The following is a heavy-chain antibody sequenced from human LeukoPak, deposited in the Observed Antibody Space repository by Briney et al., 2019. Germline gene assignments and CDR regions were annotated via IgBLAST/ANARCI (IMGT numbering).Heavy chain of an antibody. CDR2: INPDDKSA. CDR3: ARAFASGIRRALL. J-gene: IGHJ4*02. Sequence: QPGGSLRLSCAASGFTFSKYWLHWLRQAPGKGLVWVSRINPDDKSASYADSVKGRFTISKDTSKNTLSLQMNSLGVGDTGLYYCARAFASGIRRALLRAQGTLVTVSS. CDR1: GFTFSKYW. D-gene: IGHD2-15*01. V-gene: IGHV3-74*01.